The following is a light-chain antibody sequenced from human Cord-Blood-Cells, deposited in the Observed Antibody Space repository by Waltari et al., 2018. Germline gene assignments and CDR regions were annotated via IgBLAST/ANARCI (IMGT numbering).Light chain of an antibody. J-gene: IGLJ3*02. V-gene: IGLV2-14*03. CDR1: SSDVGGYNY. CDR3: SSYTSSSTWV. CDR2: DGS. Sequence: QSALTQPASLSGSPGQSITISCTGTSSDVGGYNYDSWYQQHPGKAPKLMIYDGSNRPSGVSNRFSGSKSGNTASLTISGLQAEDEADYYCSSYTSSSTWVFGGGTKLTVL.